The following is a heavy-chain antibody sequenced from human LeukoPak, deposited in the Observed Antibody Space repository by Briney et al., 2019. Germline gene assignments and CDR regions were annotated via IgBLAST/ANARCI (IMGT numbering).Heavy chain of an antibody. D-gene: IGHD6-19*01. V-gene: IGHV3-23*01. J-gene: IGHJ4*02. Sequence: GGSLRLSCAASGFTFSMYSMAWLRQAPGKGLEWVSVINDRGGYRQDADSVKGRFTISRDNSQNTLFLQMNSLRAEDTAVYYCVRERDRGIEVADDFDYWGQGTLVTVSS. CDR1: GFTFSMYS. CDR2: INDRGGYR. CDR3: VRERDRGIEVADDFDY.